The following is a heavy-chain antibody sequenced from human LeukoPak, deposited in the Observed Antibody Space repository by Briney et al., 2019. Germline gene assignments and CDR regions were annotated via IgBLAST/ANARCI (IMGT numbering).Heavy chain of an antibody. CDR3: ARGYYYHNTGYYDAFDM. CDR1: GGSIGDFY. Sequence: SETLSLTCTVSGGSIGDFYWSWIRQSPTKGLEWIGHIYYSGSARYNPSLRSRVSISLDTSKNQFSLKLTSVTAADTAMYYCARGYYYHNTGYYDAFDMWGQGTMVTVSS. D-gene: IGHD3-22*01. V-gene: IGHV4-59*01. CDR2: IYYSGSA. J-gene: IGHJ3*02.